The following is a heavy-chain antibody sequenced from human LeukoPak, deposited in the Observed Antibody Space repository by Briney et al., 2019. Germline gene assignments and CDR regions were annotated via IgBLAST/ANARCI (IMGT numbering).Heavy chain of an antibody. CDR1: GGTFSSYA. D-gene: IGHD5-12*01. J-gene: IGHJ6*03. CDR2: IIPIFGTA. Sequence: ASVKVSCKASGGTFSSYAISWVRQAPGQGLEWMGGIIPIFGTANYAKKFQGRVTITTDESTSTAYMELSSLRSEDTAVYYCARVGGGYSGCVTMGISYYYYYMDVWGKGTTVTVSS. V-gene: IGHV1-69*05. CDR3: ARVGGGYSGCVTMGISYYYYYMDV.